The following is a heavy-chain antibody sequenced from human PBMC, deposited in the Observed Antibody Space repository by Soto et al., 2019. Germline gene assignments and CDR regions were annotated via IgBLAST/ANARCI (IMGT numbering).Heavy chain of an antibody. J-gene: IGHJ6*02. CDR3: ARGTELRFLEWSQTTPQNHGMDV. Sequence: LRLSCAASGFTFSSYSMNWVRQAPGKGLEWVSYISSSSSTIYYADSVKGRFNISRDNAKNSLYLQMNSLRDEDTAVYYCARGTELRFLEWSQTTPQNHGMDVWGQGTTVTVSS. CDR1: GFTFSSYS. V-gene: IGHV3-48*02. D-gene: IGHD3-3*01. CDR2: ISSSSSTI.